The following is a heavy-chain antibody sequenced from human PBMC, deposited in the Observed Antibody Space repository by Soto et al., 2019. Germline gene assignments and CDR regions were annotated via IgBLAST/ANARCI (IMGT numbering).Heavy chain of an antibody. CDR1: GGSFSGYY. CDR3: AGVVPAPYYYMDV. V-gene: IGHV4-34*01. D-gene: IGHD2-2*01. Sequence: QVQLQQWGAGLLKPSETLSLTCAVYGGSFSGYYWSWIRQPPGKGLEWIGEINHSGSTNYNPSLKSRVTISVDTSKNQFSLKLSSVTAADTAVYYCAGVVPAPYYYMDVWGKGTTVTVSS. CDR2: INHSGST. J-gene: IGHJ6*03.